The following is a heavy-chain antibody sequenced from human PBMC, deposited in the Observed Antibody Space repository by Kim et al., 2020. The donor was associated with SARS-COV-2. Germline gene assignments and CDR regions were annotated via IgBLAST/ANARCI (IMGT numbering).Heavy chain of an antibody. Sequence: GGSLRLSCAASGFTFSSYGMHWVRQAPGKGLEWVAVIWYDGGNKYFADSVKGRFTISRDNSKNTLYLQMNSLRAEDTAVYYCASDRGYCSSTSCLVYGMDVWGQGTTVTVSS. CDR3: ASDRGYCSSTSCLVYGMDV. J-gene: IGHJ6*02. V-gene: IGHV3-33*01. CDR1: GFTFSSYG. CDR2: IWYDGGNK. D-gene: IGHD2-2*01.